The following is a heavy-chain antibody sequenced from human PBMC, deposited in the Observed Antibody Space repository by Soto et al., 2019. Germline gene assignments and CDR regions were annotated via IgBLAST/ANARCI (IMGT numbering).Heavy chain of an antibody. CDR2: MNTDGSRT. CDR3: ARGAGDQYDGQGYLGRH. J-gene: IGHJ4*02. D-gene: IGHD3-16*01. V-gene: IGHV3-74*01. Sequence: EVQLVESGGGLVQPGGSLRLSCAASGFTFSIYWMHWVRQVPGKGLVWVSRMNTDGSRTSYADSARGRFTISRDDAKSTLYLQMNNLRAEETAVYYWARGAGDQYDGQGYLGRHWGQGTLVTVYS. CDR1: GFTFSIYW.